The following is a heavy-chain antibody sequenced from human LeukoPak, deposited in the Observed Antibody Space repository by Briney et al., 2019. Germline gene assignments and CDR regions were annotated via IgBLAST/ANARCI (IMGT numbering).Heavy chain of an antibody. V-gene: IGHV1-18*01. Sequence: ASVKVSCKASDYTFTRYVISWVRQAPGQGLEWMGWITGDNGSARYAQKLQGRVTMTTDASTSTAYMELRSLRSDDTAVYYCARVGGIAVADPFDYWGQGTLVTVSS. J-gene: IGHJ4*02. CDR2: ITGDNGSA. D-gene: IGHD6-19*01. CDR1: DYTFTRYV. CDR3: ARVGGIAVADPFDY.